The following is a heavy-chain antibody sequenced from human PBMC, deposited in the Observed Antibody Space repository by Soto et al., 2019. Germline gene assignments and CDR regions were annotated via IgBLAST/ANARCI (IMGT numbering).Heavy chain of an antibody. J-gene: IGHJ4*02. Sequence: GGPGKVSCKASGYTFRSYAMDWGRQAPGQRLEWMGWINAGYGNTKSSQKFQDRVTISRDTSASTAYMELTSLRSEDTAVYYCARDTGDGTFDFWGQGTLVTVSS. D-gene: IGHD7-27*01. CDR3: ARDTGDGTFDF. CDR2: INAGYGNT. CDR1: GYTFRSYA. V-gene: IGHV1-3*01.